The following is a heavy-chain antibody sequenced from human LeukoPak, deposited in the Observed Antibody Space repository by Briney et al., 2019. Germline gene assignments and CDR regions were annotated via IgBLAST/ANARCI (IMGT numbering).Heavy chain of an antibody. D-gene: IGHD2-15*01. J-gene: IGHJ3*02. Sequence: SQTLSLTCAISGDSVSNNSATWNWIRQSPSRGLEWLGRTNYRSKWNTDYAVSVKSRTAINPDTSKNQFSLHLNSVTPEDAAVYYCAREGRHAFDIWGQGTMVTVSS. CDR3: AREGRHAFDI. CDR2: TNYRSKWNT. V-gene: IGHV6-1*01. CDR1: GDSVSNNSAT.